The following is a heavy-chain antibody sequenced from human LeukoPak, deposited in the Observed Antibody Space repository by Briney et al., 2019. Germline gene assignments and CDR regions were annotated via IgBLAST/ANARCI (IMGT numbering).Heavy chain of an antibody. CDR3: AREVGNFDWLFEA. J-gene: IGHJ5*02. D-gene: IGHD3-9*01. V-gene: IGHV3-9*01. CDR2: ISWNSGSI. Sequence: GGSLRLSCAASGFTFDDYAMHWVRQAPGKGLEWVSGISWNSGSIGYADSVKGRFTISRDNSKNTLYLQMNSLRAEDTAVYYCAREVGNFDWLFEAWGQGTLVTVSS. CDR1: GFTFDDYA.